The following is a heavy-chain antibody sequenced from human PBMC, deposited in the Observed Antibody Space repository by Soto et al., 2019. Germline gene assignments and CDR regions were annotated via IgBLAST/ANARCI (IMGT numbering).Heavy chain of an antibody. CDR2: MSYSGST. V-gene: IGHV4-39*01. CDR3: SRRAPEGFDP. Sequence: SETLSLTCTVSGGSISKSSYYWVWIRQPPGKGLEWVGSMSYSGSTYYNPSLKSRVAVSVDTSKNQLSLQVSSVTAADTAVYYCSRRAPEGFDPWGQGTLVTVSS. J-gene: IGHJ5*02. CDR1: GGSISKSSYY.